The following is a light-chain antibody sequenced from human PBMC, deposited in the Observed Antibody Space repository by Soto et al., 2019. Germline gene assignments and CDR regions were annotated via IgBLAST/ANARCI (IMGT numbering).Light chain of an antibody. V-gene: IGKV1-5*03. CDR2: RAS. CDR1: QSITDW. CDR3: QQYNHYWT. J-gene: IGKJ1*01. Sequence: DIHMTQSPSTLSASVGDRVTITCRASQSITDWVAWYQQKPGKAPKLLSYRASSLEDGVPSRFSGSGSGTEFTLSISSLQPDDFATYYCQQYNHYWTFGQGTKVEIK.